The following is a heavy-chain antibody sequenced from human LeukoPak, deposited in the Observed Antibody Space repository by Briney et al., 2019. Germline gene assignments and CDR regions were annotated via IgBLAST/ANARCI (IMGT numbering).Heavy chain of an antibody. Sequence: GGSLRLSCAASGFTFSSYAMSWVRQAPGKGLEWVSAISGSGGSTYYADSVKGRFTISRDNSKNTLYLQMNSLRAEDTAVYYCAKDEVIAYYYDSSGYSRFDYWGQGTLVTVSS. CDR1: GFTFSSYA. CDR3: AKDEVIAYYYDSSGYSRFDY. CDR2: ISGSGGST. D-gene: IGHD3-22*01. J-gene: IGHJ4*02. V-gene: IGHV3-23*01.